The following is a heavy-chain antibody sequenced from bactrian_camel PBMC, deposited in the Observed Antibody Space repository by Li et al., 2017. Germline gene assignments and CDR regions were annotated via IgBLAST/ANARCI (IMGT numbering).Heavy chain of an antibody. CDR2: VYSDVST. D-gene: IGHD3*01. Sequence: VQLVESGGGSVQAGGSLRLSCEVSGSRYMTACMAWFRQAPGKEREGVATVYSDVSTTYADSVKDRFTISKDKAKNTLYLQMNSLAPEDAGLYRCVAESLCAWLGTTEGYFGQGTQVTVS. V-gene: IGHV3S53*01. CDR1: GSRYMTAC. J-gene: IGHJ4*01.